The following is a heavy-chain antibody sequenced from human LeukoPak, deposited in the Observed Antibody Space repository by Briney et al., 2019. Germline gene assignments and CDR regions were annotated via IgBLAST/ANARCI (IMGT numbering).Heavy chain of an antibody. D-gene: IGHD1-26*01. Sequence: GGSLRLSCAASGFTFSSYEMNWVRHAPGKGLEWISSITSSSSYIYYADSVKGRFTISRDNAKNSLFLQMNNLSPDDTAVYFCARDPYSENYGNYYYYYMDVWGKGTTVTISS. V-gene: IGHV3-21*06. J-gene: IGHJ6*03. CDR3: ARDPYSENYGNYYYYYMDV. CDR2: ITSSSSYI. CDR1: GFTFSSYE.